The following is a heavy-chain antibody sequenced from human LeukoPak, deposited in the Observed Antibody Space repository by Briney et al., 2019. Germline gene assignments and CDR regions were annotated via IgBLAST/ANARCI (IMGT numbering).Heavy chain of an antibody. D-gene: IGHD2-15*01. V-gene: IGHV3-23*01. CDR2: ISGSGGST. Sequence: PGGSLRLSCAASGFTFSSYAMSWVRQAPGKGLEWVSAISGSGGSTYYADSVKGRFTISRDNSKNTLYLQMNSLRAEDTAVYYCAKLGYCSGGSCYRSFSFWGRGTLVTVSS. CDR3: AKLGYCSGGSCYRSFSF. J-gene: IGHJ4*02. CDR1: GFTFSSYA.